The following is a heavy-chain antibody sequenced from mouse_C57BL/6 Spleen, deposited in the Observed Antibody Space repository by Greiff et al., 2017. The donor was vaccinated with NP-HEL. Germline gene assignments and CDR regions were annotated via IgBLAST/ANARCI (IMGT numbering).Heavy chain of an antibody. D-gene: IGHD4-1*01. J-gene: IGHJ1*03. CDR3: ASELGSYFDV. CDR1: GFSLTSYG. V-gene: IGHV2-2*01. CDR2: IWSGGST. Sequence: VKLMESGPGLVQPSQSLSITCTVSGFSLTSYGVHWVRQSPGKGLEWLGVIWSGGSTDYNAAFISRLSISKDNSKSQVFFKMNSLQADDTAIYYCASELGSYFDVWGTGTTVTVSS.